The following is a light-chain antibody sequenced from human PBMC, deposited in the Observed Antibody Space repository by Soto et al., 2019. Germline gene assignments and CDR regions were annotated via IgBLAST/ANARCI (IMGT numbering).Light chain of an antibody. Sequence: ESVLTQSPATLALSPGEGATLSCRASQSVGSKLAWFQQKPGQAPRLLIYDASNRATGIPARFSGSGSGTDFTLTISSLEPEDFAVYYCQQSNNWPWTFGQGTKVDI. CDR2: DAS. CDR1: QSVGSK. J-gene: IGKJ1*01. CDR3: QQSNNWPWT. V-gene: IGKV3-11*01.